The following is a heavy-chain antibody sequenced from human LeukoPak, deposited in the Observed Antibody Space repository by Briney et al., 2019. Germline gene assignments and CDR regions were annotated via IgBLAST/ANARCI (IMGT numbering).Heavy chain of an antibody. J-gene: IGHJ4*02. Sequence: SVKVSCKASGYTFTGYYMHWVRQAPGQGLEWMGGIIPIFGTANYAQKFQGRVTITADESTSTAYMELSSLRSEDTAVYYCARGWCGRSTSCHHYYDFWSGYYRGERYFDYWGQGTLVTVSS. CDR2: IIPIFGTA. D-gene: IGHD3-3*01. CDR1: GYTFTGYY. V-gene: IGHV1-69*13. CDR3: ARGWCGRSTSCHHYYDFWSGYYRGERYFDY.